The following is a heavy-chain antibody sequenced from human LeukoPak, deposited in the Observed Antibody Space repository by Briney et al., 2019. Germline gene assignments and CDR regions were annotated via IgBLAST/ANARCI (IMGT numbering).Heavy chain of an antibody. CDR3: TREGRVGVPFDY. V-gene: IGHV1-2*02. D-gene: IGHD2-15*01. J-gene: IGHJ4*02. CDR1: GYTFTGYY. CDR2: INPNAGDT. Sequence: ASVKVSCKASGYTFTGYYMHWVRQAPGQGLEWIGWINPNAGDTTYAQGFHGRVTMTRDTSISTVYMELNSLRLDGTAVYYCTREGRVGVPFDYWGQGTLVTVSS.